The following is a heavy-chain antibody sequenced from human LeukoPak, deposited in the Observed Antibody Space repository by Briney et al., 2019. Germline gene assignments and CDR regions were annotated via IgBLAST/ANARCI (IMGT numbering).Heavy chain of an antibody. CDR1: GGSISSGSYY. J-gene: IGHJ4*02. V-gene: IGHV4-61*02. CDR3: ARDSAGGYDKRGVDYFDY. D-gene: IGHD5-12*01. Sequence: SETLSLTCTVSGGSISSGSYYWSWIRQPAGKGLEWIGRIYTSGSTNYNPSLKSRVTISVDTSKNQFSLRLSSVTAADTAVYYCARDSAGGYDKRGVDYFDYWGQGTLVTVSS. CDR2: IYTSGST.